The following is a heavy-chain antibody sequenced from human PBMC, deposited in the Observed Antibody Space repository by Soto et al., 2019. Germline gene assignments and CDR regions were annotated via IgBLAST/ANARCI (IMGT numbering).Heavy chain of an antibody. CDR2: TRSKANSYAT. CDR1: GFTFSGSA. CDR3: TRPHYDDFWSGYPPDYYYYGMDV. D-gene: IGHD3-3*01. V-gene: IGHV3-73*01. Sequence: PGGSLRLSFAASGFTFSGSAMHWVRQAYGKGLEWVARTRSKANSYATAYAASVKGRFTISRDDSKNTAYLQMNSLKTDDTAVYYCTRPHYDDFWSGYPPDYYYYGMDVWGQGTTVTVSS. J-gene: IGHJ6*02.